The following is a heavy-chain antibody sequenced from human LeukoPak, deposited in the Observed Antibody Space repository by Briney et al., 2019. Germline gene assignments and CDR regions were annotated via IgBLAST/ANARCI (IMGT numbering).Heavy chain of an antibody. Sequence: SETLPLTCTVSGGSISSYYWSWIRQPPGKGLEWIGYIYSSGSTNYNPSLKSRVTISVDTSKDQFSLNLISVTAADTAVYYCARASSYTGHLGWWGQGTLVTVSS. V-gene: IGHV4-59*08. D-gene: IGHD6-19*01. CDR1: GGSISSYY. J-gene: IGHJ4*02. CDR2: IYSSGST. CDR3: ARASSYTGHLGW.